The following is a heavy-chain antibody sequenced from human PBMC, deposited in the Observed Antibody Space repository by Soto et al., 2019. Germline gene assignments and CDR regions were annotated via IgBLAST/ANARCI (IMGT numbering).Heavy chain of an antibody. J-gene: IGHJ5*02. V-gene: IGHV2-5*02. CDR1: GFSLSTSGVG. D-gene: IGHD3-22*01. CDR2: IYWDDDK. Sequence: QITLKESGPMLVKPTQTLTLTCTFSGFSLSTSGVGVGWIRQPPGKALEWLALIYWDDDKRYSPSLKSRLTITAETSTNQVVLTMTNMDPVDTATYYCVHSPSSGYNFNRWFDPWGQGALVTVSS. CDR3: VHSPSSGYNFNRWFDP.